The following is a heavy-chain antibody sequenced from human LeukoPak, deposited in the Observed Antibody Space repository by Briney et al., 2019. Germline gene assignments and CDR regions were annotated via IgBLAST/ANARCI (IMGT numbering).Heavy chain of an antibody. Sequence: GGSLRLSCAASGFTVSSNYMSWVRQAPGKGLEGVSVIYSGGSTYYADSGKGRFTISRDNSKSTLYLQMNSMRAEDTAVYYCARDTGYSGWADAFDIWGQGTMVTVSS. V-gene: IGHV3-53*01. J-gene: IGHJ3*02. CDR2: IYSGGST. CDR1: GFTVSSNY. CDR3: ARDTGYSGWADAFDI. D-gene: IGHD5-12*01.